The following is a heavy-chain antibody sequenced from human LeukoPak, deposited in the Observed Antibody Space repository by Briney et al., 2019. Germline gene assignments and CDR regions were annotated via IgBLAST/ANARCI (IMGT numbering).Heavy chain of an antibody. J-gene: IGHJ4*02. Sequence: SETLSLTCTVSGGSISSGSDYWSWIRQPAGKGLEWIGRIYTSGSTNYNPSLKSRITTSVDTSKNQFSLKLSSVTAADTAVYYCARIRDGYGDYVWVVFDYWGQGTLVTVSS. CDR2: IYTSGST. CDR1: GGSISSGSDY. CDR3: ARIRDGYGDYVWVVFDY. D-gene: IGHD4-17*01. V-gene: IGHV4-61*02.